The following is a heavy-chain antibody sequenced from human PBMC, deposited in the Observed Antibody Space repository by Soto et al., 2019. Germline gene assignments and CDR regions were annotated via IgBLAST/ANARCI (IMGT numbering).Heavy chain of an antibody. Sequence: PGGPLRLSCAASGFTFSDYAMHWVRQAPGKGLEWVAVVSHDGRNTHYADSVKGRFTISRDSSKNTVSLQMTSLRAEDTAVYYCARGPYGSGSYSYSDYWGQGTLVTVSS. J-gene: IGHJ4*02. CDR1: GFTFSDYA. D-gene: IGHD3-10*01. CDR3: ARGPYGSGSYSYSDY. CDR2: VSHDGRNT. V-gene: IGHV3-30*03.